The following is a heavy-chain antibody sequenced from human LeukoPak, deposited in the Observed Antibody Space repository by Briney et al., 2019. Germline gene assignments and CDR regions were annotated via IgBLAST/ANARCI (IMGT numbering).Heavy chain of an antibody. CDR1: GGSTSNTNW. Sequence: SETLSLTCGVSGGSTSNTNWWSWVRQPPGQGLEWIGEISLTGLTHYNPSLESRVTVSLDKSKNQLSLNLTSVTAADTAVYYCSRENGAFSPFGYWGQGTLVTVLS. CDR3: SRENGAFSPFGY. J-gene: IGHJ4*02. D-gene: IGHD3-3*01. CDR2: ISLTGLT. V-gene: IGHV4-4*02.